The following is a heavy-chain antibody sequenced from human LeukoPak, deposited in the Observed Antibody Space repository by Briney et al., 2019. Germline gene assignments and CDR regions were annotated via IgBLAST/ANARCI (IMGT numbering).Heavy chain of an antibody. V-gene: IGHV1-8*01. CDR1: GYTFTTYD. CDR2: MNPNSGNT. D-gene: IGHD6-19*01. J-gene: IGHJ4*02. CDR3: ARGLRPSSCWSSGISGY. Sequence: ASVKVSCKASGYTFTTYDINWVRQATGQGLEWMGRMNPNSGNTGYTQKFQGRVTMTRNTSITTAYMELSSLRSEDTAVYYCARGLRPSSCWSSGISGYWGQGTLVTVSS.